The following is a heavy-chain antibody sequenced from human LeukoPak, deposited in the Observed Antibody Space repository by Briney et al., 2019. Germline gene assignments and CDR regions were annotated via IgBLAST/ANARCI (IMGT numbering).Heavy chain of an antibody. CDR1: GFTVSTNY. Sequence: GGSLRLSCAASGFTVSTNYMSWVRQAPEKGLEWVSIIYDSGTTYYADSVKGRFTISRDNSKNTLYLQMNSLRAEDTAVYYCARDGYSSSWDLSYLYYMDVWGKGTTVTVSS. J-gene: IGHJ6*03. CDR3: ARDGYSSSWDLSYLYYMDV. D-gene: IGHD6-13*01. CDR2: IYDSGTT. V-gene: IGHV3-66*01.